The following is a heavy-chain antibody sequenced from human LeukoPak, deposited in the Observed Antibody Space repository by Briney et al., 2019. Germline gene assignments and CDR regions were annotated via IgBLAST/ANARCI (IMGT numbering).Heavy chain of an antibody. J-gene: IGHJ3*02. V-gene: IGHV3-23*01. D-gene: IGHD1-26*01. CDR2: ISGSSGST. CDR3: AKELVGATIRHVFGI. Sequence: GGSLRLSCAVSGFTFSSYAMSWVRQAPGKGLEWVSAISGSSGSTYYADSVKGRFTISRDYSKNTLFLQMNSLRADDTAVYYRAKELVGATIRHVFGIWGQGTMVTVSS. CDR1: GFTFSSYA.